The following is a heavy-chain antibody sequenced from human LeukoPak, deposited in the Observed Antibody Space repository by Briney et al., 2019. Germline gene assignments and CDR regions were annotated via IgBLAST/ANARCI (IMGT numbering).Heavy chain of an antibody. CDR3: AREAVFGVVIITH. J-gene: IGHJ4*02. Sequence: SVKVSCTASGGTFSSYTISWVRQAPGQGLEWRGRIIPILGIANSAQKFPRRVTVTADKSTSTAYMGLSRLRSEDTAVYYCAREAVFGVVIITHWGQGTLVTVPS. V-gene: IGHV1-69*04. CDR1: GGTFSSYT. D-gene: IGHD3-3*01. CDR2: IIPILGIA.